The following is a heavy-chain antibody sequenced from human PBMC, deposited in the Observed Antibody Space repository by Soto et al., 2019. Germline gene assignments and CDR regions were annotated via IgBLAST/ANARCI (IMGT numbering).Heavy chain of an antibody. CDR1: GYTFTGYY. V-gene: IGHV1-2*04. Sequence: ASVKVSCKASGYTFTGYYMHWVRQAPGQGLEWMGWINPNSGGTNYAQKFQGWVTMTRDTSISTAYMELSRLRSDDTAVYYCARADYGDNTYYYYYGMDVWGQGTTVTVS. CDR2: INPNSGGT. D-gene: IGHD4-17*01. CDR3: ARADYGDNTYYYYYGMDV. J-gene: IGHJ6*02.